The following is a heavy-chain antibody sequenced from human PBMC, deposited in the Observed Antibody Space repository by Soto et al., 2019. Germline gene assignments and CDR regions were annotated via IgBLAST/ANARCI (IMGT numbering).Heavy chain of an antibody. CDR1: GFTFSSYS. D-gene: IGHD3-10*01. V-gene: IGHV3-21*01. Sequence: EVQLVESGGGLVKPGGSLRLSCAASGFTFSSYSMNWVRQAPGKGLEWVSSISSSSSYIYYADSVKGRFTISRDNAKNSLYLQMNCLRAEDTAVYYCASSLRVVRGVITQYWGQGTLVTVSS. J-gene: IGHJ4*02. CDR3: ASSLRVVRGVITQY. CDR2: ISSSSSYI.